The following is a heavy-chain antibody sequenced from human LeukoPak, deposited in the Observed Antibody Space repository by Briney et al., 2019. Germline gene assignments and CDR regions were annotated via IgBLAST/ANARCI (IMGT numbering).Heavy chain of an antibody. CDR2: IYSDGTT. J-gene: IGHJ4*02. Sequence: QPGGSLRLSCTVSGFTVSSNYMTWVRQAPGKGLEWVSVIYSDGTTYNADSVKGRFTISRDNSKNTLYLQINSLRVEDTAVYYCARGIAAAGTGLFNWGQGTLLTVSS. CDR3: ARGIAAAGTGLFN. V-gene: IGHV3-53*01. D-gene: IGHD6-13*01. CDR1: GFTVSSNY.